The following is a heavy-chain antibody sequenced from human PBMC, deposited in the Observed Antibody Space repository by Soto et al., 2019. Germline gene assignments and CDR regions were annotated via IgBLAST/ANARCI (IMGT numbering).Heavy chain of an antibody. CDR1: GFTFSSYG. J-gene: IGHJ4*02. CDR2: ISYDGSNK. Sequence: GGSLRLSCAASGFTFSSYGMHWVRQAPGKGLEWVAVISYDGSNKYYADSVKGRFTISRDNSKNTLYLQMNSLRAEDTAVYYCAKTSKYYDFWSGYSDFDYWGQGTLVTVSS. V-gene: IGHV3-30*18. D-gene: IGHD3-3*01. CDR3: AKTSKYYDFWSGYSDFDY.